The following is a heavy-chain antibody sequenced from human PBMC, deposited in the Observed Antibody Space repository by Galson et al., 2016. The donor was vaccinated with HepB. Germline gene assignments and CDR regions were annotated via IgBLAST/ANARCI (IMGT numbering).Heavy chain of an antibody. CDR2: IYFDGRT. J-gene: IGHJ4*02. D-gene: IGHD6-13*01. Sequence: SLRLSCAASGFAISNNHMNWVRQAPGKGLDWVSIIYFDGRTFHADSVKGRFTISRDISKNTVYLKMSSLIAEDTSVYYCAAAAAANDIDYCGQGTQVTVSS. CDR3: AAAAAANDIDY. CDR1: GFAISNNH. V-gene: IGHV3-53*01.